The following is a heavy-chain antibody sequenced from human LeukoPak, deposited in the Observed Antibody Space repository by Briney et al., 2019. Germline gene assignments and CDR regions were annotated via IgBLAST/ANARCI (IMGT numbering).Heavy chain of an antibody. CDR1: GFTFNTYT. CDR2: INHNGNVN. Sequence: PGGSLRFSCAASGFTFNTYTMNWARQAPGKGLEWVASINHNGNVNYYVDSVKGRFTISRDNAKNSLYLQMSNLRAEDTAVYFCARGGGLDVWGQGATVTVSS. CDR3: ARGGGLDV. J-gene: IGHJ6*02. D-gene: IGHD3-16*01. V-gene: IGHV3-7*03.